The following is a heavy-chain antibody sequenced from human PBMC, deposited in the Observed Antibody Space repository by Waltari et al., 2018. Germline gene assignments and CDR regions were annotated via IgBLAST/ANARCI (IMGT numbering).Heavy chain of an antibody. Sequence: QLQLQESGPGLVKPSETLSLTCTVSGGSISSSSYYWGWIRQPPGKGLEWIGSIYYSGSTYYNPSLKSRVTISVDTSKNQFSLKLSSVTAADTAVYYCARQGGRSYMDVWGKGTTVTVSS. CDR2: IYYSGST. D-gene: IGHD2-15*01. V-gene: IGHV4-39*01. CDR3: ARQGGRSYMDV. CDR1: GGSISSSSYY. J-gene: IGHJ6*03.